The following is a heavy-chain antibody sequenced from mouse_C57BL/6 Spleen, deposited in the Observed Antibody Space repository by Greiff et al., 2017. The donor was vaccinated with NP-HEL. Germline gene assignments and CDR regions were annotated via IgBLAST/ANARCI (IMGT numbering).Heavy chain of an antibody. V-gene: IGHV1-61*01. D-gene: IGHD1-1*01. CDR1: GYTFTSYW. CDR3: AREIYYYGSRVFYAMDY. J-gene: IGHJ4*01. Sequence: QVQLQQPGAELVRPGSSVKLSCKASGYTFTSYWMDWVKQRPGQGLEWIGNIYPSDSETHYNQKFKDKATLTVDKSSSTAYMQLSSLTSEDSAVYYCAREIYYYGSRVFYAMDYWGQGTSVTVSS. CDR2: IYPSDSET.